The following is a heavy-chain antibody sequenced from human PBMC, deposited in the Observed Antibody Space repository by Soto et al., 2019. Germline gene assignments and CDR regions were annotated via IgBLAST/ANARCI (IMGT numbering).Heavy chain of an antibody. V-gene: IGHV3-23*01. Sequence: GGSLRLSCAASGFTFSTYAMSWVRQAPGKGLEWVSAISGSGGSTYYADSVKGRFTISRDNSKNTLYLQLNSLRAEDTAVYYCAKDHWTGYDYLWGSYRFDYWGQGTLVTVSS. D-gene: IGHD3-16*02. CDR1: GFTFSTYA. CDR3: AKDHWTGYDYLWGSYRFDY. J-gene: IGHJ4*02. CDR2: ISGSGGST.